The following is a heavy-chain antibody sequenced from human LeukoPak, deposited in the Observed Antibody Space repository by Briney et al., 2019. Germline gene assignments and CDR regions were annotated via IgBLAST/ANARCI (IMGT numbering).Heavy chain of an antibody. CDR2: ISSSGSTI. CDR1: GFTLSNYE. D-gene: IGHD3-10*01. J-gene: IGHJ4*02. V-gene: IGHV3-48*03. CDR3: AREGAGIMVRGVILDY. Sequence: GGSLRLSCAASGFTLSNYEMNWVREAPGMGLEWLSYISSSGSTIYYADSVKGRFTVSRDNAKNSLYLQMNSLGAEDMALYYCAREGAGIMVRGVILDYWGQGALVTVSS.